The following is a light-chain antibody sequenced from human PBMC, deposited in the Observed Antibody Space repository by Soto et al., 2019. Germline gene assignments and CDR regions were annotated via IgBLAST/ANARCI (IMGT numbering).Light chain of an antibody. CDR2: AAS. CDR1: QGISSW. J-gene: IGKJ4*01. Sequence: DIQRTKYPSSVSATVGDRVTITCRASQGISSWLAWYQQKPGKAPKLLIYAASNLQSGVPSRFSGSGSGTDFTLTITSLQPEDFASYYCKQAYRFPLTFGGGTKVEIK. CDR3: KQAYRFPLT. V-gene: IGKV1D-12*01.